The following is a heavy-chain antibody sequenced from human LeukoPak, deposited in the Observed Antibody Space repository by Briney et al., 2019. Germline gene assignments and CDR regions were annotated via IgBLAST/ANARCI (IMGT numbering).Heavy chain of an antibody. Sequence: SETLSLTCAVYGGSFSGYYWSWIRQPPGKGLEWIGEINHSGSTNYNPSLKSRVTISVDTSKNQFSLKLSSVTAADTAVYYCARNRRYWDQGTLVTVSS. CDR1: GGSFSGYY. V-gene: IGHV4-34*01. J-gene: IGHJ4*02. CDR2: INHSGST. CDR3: ARNRRY.